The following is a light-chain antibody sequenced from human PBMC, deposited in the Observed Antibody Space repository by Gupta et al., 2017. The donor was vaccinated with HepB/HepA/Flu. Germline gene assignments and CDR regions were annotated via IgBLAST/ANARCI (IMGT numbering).Light chain of an antibody. CDR2: DVS. V-gene: IGLV2-14*03. CDR3: TSYTSRSTLA. J-gene: IGLJ2*01. CDR1: SGDIGGYNF. Sequence: QSALTQPASVSGSPGQSITDSCTGTSGDIGGYNFVSWYQQHPGKAPKLMIYDVSNRPSGVSNRFSGSKSGNTAALTISGLQAEDEADYYCTSYTSRSTLAFGGGTKVTVL.